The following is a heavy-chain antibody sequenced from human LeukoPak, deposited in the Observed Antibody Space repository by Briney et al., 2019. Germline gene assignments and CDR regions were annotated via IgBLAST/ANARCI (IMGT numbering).Heavy chain of an antibody. D-gene: IGHD3-22*01. Sequence: GGSLRLSCAASGFTFSSYAMSWVRQAPGKGLEWVSAISGSGGSTYYADSVKGRFTISRDNSKNTLYLQMNSLRAEDTAVYYCAKDRGDMGYYDSSGYEGYRGQGTLVTVSS. V-gene: IGHV3-23*01. CDR3: AKDRGDMGYYDSSGYEGY. CDR2: ISGSGGST. J-gene: IGHJ4*02. CDR1: GFTFSSYA.